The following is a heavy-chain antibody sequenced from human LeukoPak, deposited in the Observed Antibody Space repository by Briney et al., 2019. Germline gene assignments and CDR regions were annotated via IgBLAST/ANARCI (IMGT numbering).Heavy chain of an antibody. CDR3: AKSYSGIYNDAFGI. V-gene: IGHV3-23*01. CDR1: GFTLSNSG. D-gene: IGHD1-26*01. Sequence: GGSLRLSCTASGFTLSNSGMSWVRQAPGKGLEWVSGIPGSGGNTYYADSVRGRFTISRDNSKNTLYLQMNSLRAEDTAVYYCAKSYSGIYNDAFGIWGQGTMVTVSS. CDR2: IPGSGGNT. J-gene: IGHJ3*02.